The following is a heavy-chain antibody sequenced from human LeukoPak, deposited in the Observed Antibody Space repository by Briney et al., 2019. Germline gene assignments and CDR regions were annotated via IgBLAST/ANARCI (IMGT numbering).Heavy chain of an antibody. V-gene: IGHV3-23*01. CDR1: GFTFSNYA. CDR2: IRGSGGST. D-gene: IGHD2-8*01. J-gene: IGHJ4*02. CDR3: ATDPDCTSGICYTFFDY. Sequence: GGSLRLSCAASGFTFSNYAMSWVRQAPGKGLEWDSAIRGSGGSTYYADSVKGRFTISRDNSKNTLYLQMNSLRAEDTAVYYCATDPDCTSGICYTFFDYWGQGTLVTVSS.